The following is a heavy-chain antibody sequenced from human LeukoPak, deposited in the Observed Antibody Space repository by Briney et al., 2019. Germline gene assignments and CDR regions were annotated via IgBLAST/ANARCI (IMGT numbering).Heavy chain of an antibody. Sequence: SETLSLTCTVSGGSISSYYWSWIRQPPGKGLEWIGYIYYSGSTNYNPSLKSRVTISVDTSKNQFSLKLSSVTAADTAVYYRARGYYYDSSGPHVIWGQGTMVTVSS. CDR1: GGSISSYY. J-gene: IGHJ3*02. D-gene: IGHD3-22*01. CDR2: IYYSGST. V-gene: IGHV4-59*01. CDR3: ARGYYYDSSGPHVI.